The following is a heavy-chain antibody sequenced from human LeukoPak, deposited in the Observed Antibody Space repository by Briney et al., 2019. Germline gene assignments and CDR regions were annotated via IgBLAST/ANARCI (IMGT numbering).Heavy chain of an antibody. J-gene: IGHJ5*02. D-gene: IGHD2-15*01. CDR3: ARGGYCSGGSCYQFHP. V-gene: IGHV1-46*01. CDR2: INPSGGST. Sequence: ASVKVSCKASGYTFTSYYMHWVRQAPGQGLEWMGIINPSGGSTSYAQKFQGRVTMTRDTSTSTVYMELSSLRSEDTAVYYCARGGYCSGGSCYQFHPWGQGTLVTVSS. CDR1: GYTFTSYY.